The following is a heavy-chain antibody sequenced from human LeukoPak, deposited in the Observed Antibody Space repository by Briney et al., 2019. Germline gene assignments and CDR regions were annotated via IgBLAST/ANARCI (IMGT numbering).Heavy chain of an antibody. V-gene: IGHV1-69*13. CDR1: GGTFSSYA. CDR2: IIPIFGTA. D-gene: IGHD2-2*01. J-gene: IGHJ4*02. CDR3: QIPAADKSEDY. Sequence: VASVKFSCKASGGTFSSYAISWVRQAPGQGLEWMGGIIPIFGTANYAQKFQGRVTITADESTSTAYMELSSLRSEDTAVYYCQIPAADKSEDYWGQGTLVTVSS.